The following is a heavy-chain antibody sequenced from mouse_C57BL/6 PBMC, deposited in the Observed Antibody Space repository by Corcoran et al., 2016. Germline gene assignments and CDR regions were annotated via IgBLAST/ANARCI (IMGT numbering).Heavy chain of an antibody. V-gene: IGHV9-3*01. Sequence: QIQLVQSGPELKKPGETVKISCKASGYTFTTYGMSWVKQAPGKGLKWMGWINTYSGVPTYADDFKGRFAFSLETSASTAYLQINNLKNEDTATYFCARHYSNYVVYAMDYWGQGTSVTVSS. CDR3: ARHYSNYVVYAMDY. CDR2: INTYSGVP. J-gene: IGHJ4*01. CDR1: GYTFTTYG. D-gene: IGHD2-5*01.